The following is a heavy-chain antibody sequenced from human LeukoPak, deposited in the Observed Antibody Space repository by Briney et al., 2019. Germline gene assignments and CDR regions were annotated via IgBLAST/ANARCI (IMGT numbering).Heavy chain of an antibody. V-gene: IGHV5-51*01. CDR1: GYSFTSYW. CDR2: IYPGDSDT. D-gene: IGHD2-15*01. Sequence: GESLKISCKASGYSFTSYWIGWVRQMPGKGLEWMGIIYPGDSDTRYSPSFQGQVTISADKSISTAYLQWSSLKAPDTAMYYYARQMGREGYADGFDIWGQGTMVTVSS. CDR3: ARQMGREGYADGFDI. J-gene: IGHJ3*02.